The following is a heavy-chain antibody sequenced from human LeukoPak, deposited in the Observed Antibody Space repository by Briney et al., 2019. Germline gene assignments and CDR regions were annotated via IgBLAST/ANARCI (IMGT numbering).Heavy chain of an antibody. CDR1: GGSFSGYY. CDR3: ARSTVAYYGSGSYRV. V-gene: IGHV4-34*01. J-gene: IGHJ4*02. D-gene: IGHD3-10*01. CDR2: INHSGST. Sequence: PSETLSLTCAVYGGSFSGYYWSWIRQPPGKGLEWIGEINHSGSTNYNPSLKSRVTISVDTSKNQFSLKLSSVTAADTAVYYCARSTVAYYGSGSYRVWGQGTLVTVSS.